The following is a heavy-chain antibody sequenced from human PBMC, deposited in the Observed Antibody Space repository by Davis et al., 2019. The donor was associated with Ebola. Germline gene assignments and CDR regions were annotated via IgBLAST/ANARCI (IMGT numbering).Heavy chain of an antibody. Sequence: PGGSLRLSCAASGFTFSSYAMTWVRQAPGKGLDWVSTISGSATNTYYAVSVKGRFTISRDNSKNTLYLQMSSLRAEDTAVYYCAKEPGIAVAGDDYWGQGTLVTVSS. J-gene: IGHJ4*02. CDR1: GFTFSSYA. V-gene: IGHV3-23*01. D-gene: IGHD6-19*01. CDR3: AKEPGIAVAGDDY. CDR2: ISGSATNT.